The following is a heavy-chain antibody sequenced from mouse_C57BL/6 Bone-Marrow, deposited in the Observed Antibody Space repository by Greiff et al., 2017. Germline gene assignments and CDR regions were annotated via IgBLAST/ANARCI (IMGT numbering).Heavy chain of an antibody. D-gene: IGHD2-1*01. V-gene: IGHV1-19*01. Sequence: EVQLQQSGPVLVKPGASVKMSCKASGYTFTDYYMNWVKQSHGKSLEWIGVINPYNGGTSYNQKFKGKITLTVDKSSSTAYLKLNSLTSEDATVYYCTRRLLWYRFANWGQGTLVTVTA. CDR2: INPYNGGT. CDR1: GYTFTDYY. J-gene: IGHJ3*01. CDR3: TRRLLWYRFAN.